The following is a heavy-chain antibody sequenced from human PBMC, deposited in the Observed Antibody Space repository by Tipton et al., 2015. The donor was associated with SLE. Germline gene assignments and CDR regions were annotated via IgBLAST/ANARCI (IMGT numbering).Heavy chain of an antibody. CDR3: ASRADWFDP. CDR2: IYYSGTS. J-gene: IGHJ5*02. CDR1: GDSITTYY. V-gene: IGHV4-59*07. Sequence: TLSLTCTVSGDSITTYYWSWIRQSPGKGLEWIGYIYYSGTSRYNPSLKSRVSMSIDTSKSQFYLYLRSVTAADTAVYYCASRADWFDPWGQGTLVTVSS.